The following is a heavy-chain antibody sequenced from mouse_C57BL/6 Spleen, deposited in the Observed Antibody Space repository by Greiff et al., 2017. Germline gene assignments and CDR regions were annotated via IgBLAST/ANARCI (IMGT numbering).Heavy chain of an antibody. J-gene: IGHJ4*01. V-gene: IGHV5-4*03. CDR2: ISDGGSYT. Sequence: EVNLVESGGGLVKPGGSLKLSCAASGFTFSSYAMSWVRQTPEKRLEWVATISDGGSYTYYPDNVKGRFTISRDNAKNNLYLQMSHLKSEDTAMYYCARGGGNSYAMDDWGQGTSVTVSS. CDR1: GFTFSSYA. CDR3: ARGGGNSYAMDD. D-gene: IGHD2-1*01.